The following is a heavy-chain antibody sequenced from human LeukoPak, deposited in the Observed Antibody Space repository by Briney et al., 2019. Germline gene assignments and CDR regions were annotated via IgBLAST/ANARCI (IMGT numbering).Heavy chain of an antibody. J-gene: IGHJ4*02. CDR1: GGSINNYY. D-gene: IGHD4-11*01. CDR2: IFYSGST. Sequence: SETLSLTCTVSGGSINNYYWTWIRQSPGKGLEWIAYIFYSGSTNYNPSLKSRVTISVDTSNNPFSLTLTSVTAADTAVYYCARLRGNYSPDYWGQGTLVTVSS. V-gene: IGHV4-59*01. CDR3: ARLRGNYSPDY.